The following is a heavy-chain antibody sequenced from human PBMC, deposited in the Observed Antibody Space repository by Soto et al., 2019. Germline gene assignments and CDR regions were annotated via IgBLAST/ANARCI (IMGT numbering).Heavy chain of an antibody. V-gene: IGHV3-21*01. CDR3: ARDLRIVVVPAATNYGMDV. Sequence: GGSLRLSCAASGFTFSSYSMNWVRQAPGKGLEWVSSISSSSSYIYYADSVEGRFTISRDNAKNSLYLQMNSLRAEDTAVYYCARDLRIVVVPAATNYGMDVWGQGTTVTVSS. D-gene: IGHD2-2*01. J-gene: IGHJ6*02. CDR2: ISSSSSYI. CDR1: GFTFSSYS.